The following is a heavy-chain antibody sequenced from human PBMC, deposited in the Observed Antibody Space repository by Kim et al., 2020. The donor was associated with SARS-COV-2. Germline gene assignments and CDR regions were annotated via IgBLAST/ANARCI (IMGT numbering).Heavy chain of an antibody. J-gene: IGHJ4*02. Sequence: SETLSLTCTVSGGSISSSSYYWGWIRQPPGKGLEWIGSIYYSGSTYYNPSLKSRVTISVDTSKNQFSLKLSSVTAADTAVHYCASVNGRFGELPESYFDSWGQGTLVTVSS. CDR3: ASVNGRFGELPESYFDS. CDR1: GGSISSSSYY. D-gene: IGHD3-10*01. V-gene: IGHV4-39*07. CDR2: IYYSGST.